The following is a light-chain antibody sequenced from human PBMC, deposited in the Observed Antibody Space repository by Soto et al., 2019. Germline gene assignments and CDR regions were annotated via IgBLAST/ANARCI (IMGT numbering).Light chain of an antibody. CDR2: QDM. CDR1: KLGNKY. V-gene: IGLV3-1*01. Sequence: SSELTQPPSVSVSPGQTASITCSGDKLGNKYACWYQQKPGQSPVLVIYQDMKRPSGIPERFSGSNSGNTATLTISGTQAMDEADYYCQAWDSSTVVFGGGTQLTVL. J-gene: IGLJ2*01. CDR3: QAWDSSTVV.